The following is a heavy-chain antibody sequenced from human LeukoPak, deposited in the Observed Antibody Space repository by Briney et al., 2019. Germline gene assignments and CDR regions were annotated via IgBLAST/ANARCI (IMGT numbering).Heavy chain of an antibody. V-gene: IGHV4-34*01. D-gene: IGHD2-15*01. J-gene: IGHJ4*02. CDR3: ARGAWWRYFDY. CDR2: INHSGST. Sequence: SETLSLTCTVSGGSISSYYWSWIRQPPGKGLEWIGEINHSGSTNYNPSLKSRVTISVDTSKNQFSLKLSSVTAADTAVYYCARGAWWRYFDYWGQGTLVTVSS. CDR1: GGSISSYY.